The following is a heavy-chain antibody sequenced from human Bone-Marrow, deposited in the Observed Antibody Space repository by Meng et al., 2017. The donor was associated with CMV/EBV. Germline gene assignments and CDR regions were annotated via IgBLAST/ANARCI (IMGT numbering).Heavy chain of an antibody. Sequence: ASVKVSCKASGYTFTSYGISWVRQAPGQGLEWMGWISAYNGNTNYAQKLQGRVTMTTDTSTSIAYMELRSLRSDDTAVYYCARGYCSSTSCPPYYFDYWGQGTLVTVSS. CDR1: GYTFTSYG. CDR2: ISAYNGNT. V-gene: IGHV1-18*01. D-gene: IGHD2-2*01. CDR3: ARGYCSSTSCPPYYFDY. J-gene: IGHJ4*02.